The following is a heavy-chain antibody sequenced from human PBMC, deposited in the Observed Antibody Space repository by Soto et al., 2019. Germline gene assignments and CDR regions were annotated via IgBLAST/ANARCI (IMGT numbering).Heavy chain of an antibody. Sequence: PGGSLRLSXAASGFTFSSYWMSWVRQAPGKGLEWVANIKQDGSEKYYVDSVKGRFTISRDNAKNSLYLQMNSLRAEDTAVYYCATQPGGYSYGYDYWGQGTLVTVSS. CDR3: ATQPGGYSYGYDY. V-gene: IGHV3-7*01. J-gene: IGHJ4*02. D-gene: IGHD5-18*01. CDR2: IKQDGSEK. CDR1: GFTFSSYW.